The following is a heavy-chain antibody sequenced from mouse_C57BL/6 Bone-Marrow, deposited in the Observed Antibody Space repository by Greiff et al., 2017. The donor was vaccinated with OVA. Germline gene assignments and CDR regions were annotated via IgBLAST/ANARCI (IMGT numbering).Heavy chain of an antibody. V-gene: IGHV1-59*01. J-gene: IGHJ2*01. Sequence: QVQLQQPGAELVRPGTSVKLSCKASGYTFTSYWMHWVKQRPGQGLEWIGVIDPSDSYTNYNQKFKGKATLTVDTSSSTAYMQLSSLTSEDSAVYYCAYRVYFDYWGQGTTLTVSS. CDR2: IDPSDSYT. CDR3: AYRVYFDY. CDR1: GYTFTSYW.